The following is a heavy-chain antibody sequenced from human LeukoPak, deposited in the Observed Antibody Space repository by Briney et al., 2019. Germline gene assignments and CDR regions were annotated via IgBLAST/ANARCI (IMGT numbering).Heavy chain of an antibody. CDR3: AKEASGWYLDDY. Sequence: GGSLRLSCAASGFTFDDYTMHWVRQAPGQGLEWVSLISWDGGSTYYADSVKGRFTISRDNSKNSLYLQMNSLRTEDTALYYCAKEASGWYLDDYWGQGTLVTVSS. V-gene: IGHV3-43*01. CDR2: ISWDGGST. D-gene: IGHD6-19*01. CDR1: GFTFDDYT. J-gene: IGHJ4*02.